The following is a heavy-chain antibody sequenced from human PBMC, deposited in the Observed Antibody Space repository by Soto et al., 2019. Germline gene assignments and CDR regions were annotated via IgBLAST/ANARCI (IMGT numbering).Heavy chain of an antibody. V-gene: IGHV4-31*03. Sequence: SETLSLTCTVSGGSISSGGYYWSWIRQHPGKGLEWIGYIYYSGSTYYNPSLKSRVTISVDTSKNQFSLKLSSVTAADTAVYYCARVFRALYYDILTGPTRGLHYYYYMDVWGKGTTVTVSS. CDR3: ARVFRALYYDILTGPTRGLHYYYYMDV. J-gene: IGHJ6*03. CDR2: IYYSGST. D-gene: IGHD3-9*01. CDR1: GGSISSGGYY.